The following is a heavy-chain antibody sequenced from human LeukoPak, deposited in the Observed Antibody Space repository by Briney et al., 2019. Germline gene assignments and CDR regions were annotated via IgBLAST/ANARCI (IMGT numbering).Heavy chain of an antibody. Sequence: PGGSLRLSCAASGFTFSSYGMRWVRQAPGKGLEWVAFIRYDGSNKYYADSVKGRFTISRDNSKNTLYLQMNSLRAKDTAVYYCAKDREYDFWSGYFDYWGQGTLVTVSS. CDR3: AKDREYDFWSGYFDY. D-gene: IGHD3-3*01. J-gene: IGHJ4*02. CDR1: GFTFSSYG. CDR2: IRYDGSNK. V-gene: IGHV3-30*02.